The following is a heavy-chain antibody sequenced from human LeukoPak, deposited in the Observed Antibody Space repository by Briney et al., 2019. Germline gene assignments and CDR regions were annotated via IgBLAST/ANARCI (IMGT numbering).Heavy chain of an antibody. D-gene: IGHD3-10*01. CDR1: GGSISSYY. J-gene: IGHJ5*02. CDR3: ARGGYYRSGNNFRFHP. Sequence: SETLSLTCTVSGGSISSYYWSWIRQSPGKGLECIGYIHYTGSTNYNPSLKSRVTISVETSKNQFSLKLKSVTAADTAVYYWARGGYYRSGNNFRFHPWGQGTLVTVSS. CDR2: IHYTGST. V-gene: IGHV4-59*01.